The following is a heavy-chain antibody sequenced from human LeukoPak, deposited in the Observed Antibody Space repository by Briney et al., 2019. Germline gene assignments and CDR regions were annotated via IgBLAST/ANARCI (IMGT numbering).Heavy chain of an antibody. J-gene: IGHJ2*01. D-gene: IGHD3-10*01. CDR2: IGTAGDT. CDR1: GFTFSSYD. CDR3: ARTPPSSPWFGEPYGYWYFDL. V-gene: IGHV3-13*01. Sequence: GRSLRLSCAASGFTFSSYDMHWVRQATGKGLEWVSAIGTAGDTYYPGSVKGRFTISRENAKNSLYLQMNSLRAGDTAVYYCARTPPSSPWFGEPYGYWYFDLWGRGTLVTVSS.